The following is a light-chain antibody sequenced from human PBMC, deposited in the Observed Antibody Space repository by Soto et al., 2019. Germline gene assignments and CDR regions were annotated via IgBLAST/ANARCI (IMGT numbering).Light chain of an antibody. Sequence: EIVLTQSPATLSLSPGERATLSCRASQSVSSYLTWYQQKPGQAPRLLISDASNRATGIPARFSGSGSGTDFTLTISNLEPEDFAVYFCHQHSNWPLTFGGGTKVDIK. CDR2: DAS. CDR3: HQHSNWPLT. J-gene: IGKJ4*01. V-gene: IGKV3-11*01. CDR1: QSVSSY.